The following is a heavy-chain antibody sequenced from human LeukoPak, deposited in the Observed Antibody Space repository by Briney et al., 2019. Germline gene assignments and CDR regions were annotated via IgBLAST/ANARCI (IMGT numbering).Heavy chain of an antibody. CDR2: INSDGSST. D-gene: IGHD3-3*01. CDR3: ARGGSYDFWSGYYYFDY. J-gene: IGHJ4*02. V-gene: IGHV3-74*01. Sequence: GGSLRLSCAASGFTFSSYGMHWVRQAPGKGLVWVSRINSDGSSTSYADSVKGRFTISRDNAKNTLYLQMNSLRAEDTAVYYCARGGSYDFWSGYYYFDYWGQGTLVTVSS. CDR1: GFTFSSYG.